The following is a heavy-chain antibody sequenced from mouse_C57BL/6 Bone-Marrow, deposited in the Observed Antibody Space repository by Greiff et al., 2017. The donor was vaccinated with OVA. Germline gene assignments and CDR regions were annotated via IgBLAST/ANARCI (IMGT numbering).Heavy chain of an antibody. CDR1: GFSLTSYG. V-gene: IGHV2-3*01. CDR3: AKTPFTTVEAWFAY. Sequence: VQLQQSGPGLVAPSQSLSITCTVSGFSLTSYGVSWVRQPPGKGLEWLGVIWGDGSTNYHSALISRLSISKDNSKSQVFLKLNSLQTDDTATYYCAKTPFTTVEAWFAYWGQGTLVTVSA. D-gene: IGHD1-1*01. CDR2: IWGDGST. J-gene: IGHJ3*01.